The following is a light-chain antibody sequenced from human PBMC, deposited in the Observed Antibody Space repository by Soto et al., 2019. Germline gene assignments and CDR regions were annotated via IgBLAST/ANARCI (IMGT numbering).Light chain of an antibody. V-gene: IGKV3-15*01. CDR1: QSVSRIN. CDR2: GAS. J-gene: IGKJ1*01. CDR3: QQYNNWPPAWT. Sequence: EIVMWQSPATLSVSPGERATLSCRASQSVSRINVAWYLQKPGQAPRLLIYGASTRATGIPGRFSGSGSGTEFTLTISSLQSEDFAVYYCQQYNNWPPAWTFGQGTKVDNK.